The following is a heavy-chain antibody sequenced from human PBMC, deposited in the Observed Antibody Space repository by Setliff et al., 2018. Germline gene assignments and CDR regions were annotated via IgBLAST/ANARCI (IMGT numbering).Heavy chain of an antibody. V-gene: IGHV1-3*01. CDR1: GYTFTTYA. CDR2: INGVNGNT. D-gene: IGHD1-26*01. J-gene: IGHJ4*02. CDR3: ARGQTVGPNSGKDY. Sequence: ASVKVSCKASGYTFTTYAMGWMRQAPGQSLEWMGWINGVNGNTKYSQNFQGRVTFTSDTSANTAFMELSSLRPEDSSMYYCARGQTVGPNSGKDYWGQGTLVTVSS.